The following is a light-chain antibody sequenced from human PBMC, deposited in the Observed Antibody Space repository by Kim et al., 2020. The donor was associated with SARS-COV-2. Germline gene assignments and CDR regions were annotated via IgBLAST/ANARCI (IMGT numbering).Light chain of an antibody. J-gene: IGKJ2*01. CDR2: DAS. Sequence: FSQGESATLSCRASHSVSNFLAWYQHKPGQAPRLLIYDASTRATGIPARFSGSGSGTDFTLTISRLEPEDFAVYYCQQRSTWPPYSFGQGTKLEI. V-gene: IGKV3-11*01. CDR1: HSVSNF. CDR3: QQRSTWPPYS.